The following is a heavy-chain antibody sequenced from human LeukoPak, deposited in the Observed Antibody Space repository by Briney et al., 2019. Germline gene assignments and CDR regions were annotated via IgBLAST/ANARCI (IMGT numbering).Heavy chain of an antibody. V-gene: IGHV4-39*07. CDR1: GGSISSSSYY. Sequence: SETLSLTCTVSGGSISSSSYYWGWIRQPPGKGLEWIGSIYYSGSTYYNPSLKSRVTISVDTSKNQFSLKLSSVTAADTAVYYCARAQSYSSSWYSSGYYFDYWGQGTLVTVSS. J-gene: IGHJ4*02. CDR3: ARAQSYSSSWYSSGYYFDY. D-gene: IGHD6-13*01. CDR2: IYYSGST.